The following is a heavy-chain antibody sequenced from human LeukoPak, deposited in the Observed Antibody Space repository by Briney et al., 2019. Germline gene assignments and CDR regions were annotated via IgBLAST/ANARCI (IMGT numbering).Heavy chain of an antibody. D-gene: IGHD4-17*01. J-gene: IGHJ4*02. Sequence: PSETLSLTCTVSGGSISSYYWSWIRQPAGKGLEWIGRIYTSGSTNYNPSLKSRVTMSVDTSKNQFSLKLSSVTAADTAVYYCARGSPSGDYALHPEVDYWGQGTLVTVSS. CDR3: ARGSPSGDYALHPEVDY. CDR1: GGSISSYY. CDR2: IYTSGST. V-gene: IGHV4-4*07.